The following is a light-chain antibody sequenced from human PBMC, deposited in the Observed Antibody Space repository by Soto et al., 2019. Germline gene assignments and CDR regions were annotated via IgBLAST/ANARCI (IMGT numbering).Light chain of an antibody. CDR2: DVS. V-gene: IGKV3-11*01. J-gene: IGKJ1*01. CDR3: QQRSNWPRT. Sequence: IVLTQSPATLSLSPGERATLSCRASQSVSSYLAWYQQKPGQSPRVLIYDVSNRATGIPTRFSGSGSGTDFTLTISSLEPEDFAVYYCQQRSNWPRTFGQGTKVDIK. CDR1: QSVSSY.